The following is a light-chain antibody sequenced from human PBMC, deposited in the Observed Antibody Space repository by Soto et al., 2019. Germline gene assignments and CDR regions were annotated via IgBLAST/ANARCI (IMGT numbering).Light chain of an antibody. J-gene: IGKJ1*01. CDR1: QSVSSY. V-gene: IGKV3-11*01. Sequence: EIVLTQSPATLSLSPGERATLSCSASQSVSSYLAWYQQKRGQAPRLLXYDASNRATGIPARFSGSGSGTDFTLTISSLEPEDFAVYYCQQRSNWPWTFGQGTKVDIK. CDR2: DAS. CDR3: QQRSNWPWT.